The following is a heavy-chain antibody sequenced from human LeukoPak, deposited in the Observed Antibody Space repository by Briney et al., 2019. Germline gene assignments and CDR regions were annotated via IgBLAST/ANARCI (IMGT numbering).Heavy chain of an antibody. CDR1: GDSLSSYY. CDR2: IYYSGST. J-gene: IGHJ4*02. D-gene: IGHD3-22*01. CDR3: ARADSSGYEHFDY. V-gene: IGHV4-59*01. Sequence: PSETLSLNCTVSGDSLSSYYWSWIRQPPGKGLEWIGNIYYSGSTNYNPSLKSRVTISVDRSKNHFSLKLSSVTAADTAVYYCARADSSGYEHFDYWGQGTLVTVSS.